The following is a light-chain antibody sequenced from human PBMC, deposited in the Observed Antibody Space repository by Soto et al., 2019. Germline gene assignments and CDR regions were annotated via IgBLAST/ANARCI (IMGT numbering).Light chain of an antibody. J-gene: IGKJ1*01. Sequence: DIVMTQSPLSLPVTPGEPASISCRSSQSLLHSNGYNYLAWYQQKPGQAPRLLIYAASTRATGIPDRFSGSGSGTDFTFTISRLEPGDFAVYYCQQYGSSPWTFGQGTKVDIK. CDR1: QSLLHSNGYNY. V-gene: IGKV3-20*01. CDR3: QQYGSSPWT. CDR2: AAS.